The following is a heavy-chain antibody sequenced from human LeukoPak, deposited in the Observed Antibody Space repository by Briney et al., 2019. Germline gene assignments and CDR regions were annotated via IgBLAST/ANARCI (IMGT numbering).Heavy chain of an antibody. D-gene: IGHD3-16*02. CDR2: IYHSGST. J-gene: IGHJ2*01. Sequence: SETLSLTCTVSGGSISSGDYYWSWIRQPPGKGLEWIGYIYHSGSTYYNPSLKSRVTISVDRSKNQFSLKLSSVTAADTAVYYCASSPLMITFGGVIVRRWYFDLWGRGTLVTVSS. CDR3: ASSPLMITFGGVIVRRWYFDL. V-gene: IGHV4-30-2*01. CDR1: GGSISSGDYY.